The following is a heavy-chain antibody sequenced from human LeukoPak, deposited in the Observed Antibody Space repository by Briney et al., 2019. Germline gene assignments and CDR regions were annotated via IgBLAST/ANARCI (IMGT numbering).Heavy chain of an antibody. Sequence: LRLSCAASGFTFDDYAMHWIRQPPGKGLEWIGYIYHSGSTYYNPSLKSRVTISVDRSKNQFSLKLSSVTAADTAVYYCARGRGGQLVIGGYFDCWGQGTLVTVSS. J-gene: IGHJ4*02. V-gene: IGHV4-30-2*01. CDR2: IYHSGST. CDR1: GFTFDDYA. CDR3: ARGRGGQLVIGGYFDC. D-gene: IGHD6-6*01.